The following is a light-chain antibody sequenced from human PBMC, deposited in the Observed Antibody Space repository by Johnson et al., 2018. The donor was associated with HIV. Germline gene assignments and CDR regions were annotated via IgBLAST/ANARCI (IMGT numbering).Light chain of an antibody. J-gene: IGLJ1*01. V-gene: IGLV1-51*01. CDR1: SSNIGNNY. CDR2: DNN. Sequence: QSVLTQPPSVSAAPGQNVTISCSGSSSNIGNNYVSWYQQLPGTAPKLLIYDNNTRPSGIPDRFSGSKSGTSATLGITGLQTGDEAAEYCGIWASSLSAYVFGTGTKVTGL. CDR3: GIWASSLSAYV.